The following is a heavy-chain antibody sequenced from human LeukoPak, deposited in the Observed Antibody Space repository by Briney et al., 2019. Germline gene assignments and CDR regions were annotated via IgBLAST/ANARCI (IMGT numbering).Heavy chain of an antibody. V-gene: IGHV3-7*01. CDR1: GFTFSSYW. CDR2: IKQDGSEK. D-gene: IGHD3-16*01. Sequence: GGSLRLSCAASGFTFSSYWMSWVRQAPGKGLEWVANIKQDGSEKYYVDSVKGRFTISRDNAKNSLYLQMNSLRAEDTAVYYCVSSPAIPFGVTYFDYWGQGTLVTVSS. J-gene: IGHJ4*02. CDR3: VSSPAIPFGVTYFDY.